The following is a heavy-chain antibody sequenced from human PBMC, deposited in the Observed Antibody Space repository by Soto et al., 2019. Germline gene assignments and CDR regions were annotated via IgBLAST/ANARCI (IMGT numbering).Heavy chain of an antibody. CDR2: INPSGGST. Sequence: ASVKVSCKASGYTFTSYYMHWVRQAPGQGLEWMGIINPSGGSTSYAQRFQGRVTMTRDTSTSTVYMELSSLRSEDTAVYYCARDDTAMAPDYWSQGTLVTVSS. CDR3: ARDDTAMAPDY. J-gene: IGHJ4*02. D-gene: IGHD5-18*01. CDR1: GYTFTSYY. V-gene: IGHV1-46*01.